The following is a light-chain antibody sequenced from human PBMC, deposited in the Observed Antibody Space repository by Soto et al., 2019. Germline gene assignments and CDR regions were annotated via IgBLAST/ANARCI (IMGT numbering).Light chain of an antibody. J-gene: IGKJ4*01. Sequence: IQLTQSPSSLSASVGDRVTITCRASQDIAIYLAWYQQKPGEAPKLLIYAASTLQTGVPSRFSGSESGTDFTLTISSLQPEDFATYYCQQVNNYPLTFGGGTKV. CDR2: AAS. V-gene: IGKV1-9*01. CDR3: QQVNNYPLT. CDR1: QDIAIY.